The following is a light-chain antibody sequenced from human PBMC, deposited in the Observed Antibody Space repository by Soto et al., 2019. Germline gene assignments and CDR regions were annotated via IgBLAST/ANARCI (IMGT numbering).Light chain of an antibody. CDR3: ISYVDTSKFV. CDR2: EGS. J-gene: IGLJ1*01. CDR1: SSYVGGYKY. Sequence: QSVLTQPASVSGSPGQSITISCTGTSSYVGGYKYVSWYQKHPGQAPHAIIFEGSSRSSGVPDRFSGSKTGNTASLTVSRLQAEDESDYYCISYVDTSKFVFGTGTKLTVL. V-gene: IGLV2-8*01.